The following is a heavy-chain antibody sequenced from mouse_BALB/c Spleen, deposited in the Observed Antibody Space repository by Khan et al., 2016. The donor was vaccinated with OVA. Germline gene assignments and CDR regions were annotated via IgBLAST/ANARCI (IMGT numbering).Heavy chain of an antibody. CDR3: ARGNNYGYYFNY. Sequence: VQLKESGPGLVKPSQSLSLTCTVTGYSITSGYAWNWIRQFPGNKLEWMGYISYSGVTSYTPSLKSRISITRDTSKNQFFLQLNSVTTEDTATDCSARGNNYGYYFNYWGQGTTLTVAS. D-gene: IGHD1-1*01. J-gene: IGHJ2*01. V-gene: IGHV3-2*02. CDR1: GYSITSGYA. CDR2: ISYSGVT.